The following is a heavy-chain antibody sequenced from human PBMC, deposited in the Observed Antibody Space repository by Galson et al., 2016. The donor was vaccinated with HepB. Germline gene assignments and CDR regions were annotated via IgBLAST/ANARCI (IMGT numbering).Heavy chain of an antibody. J-gene: IGHJ4*02. CDR3: AKIPFSEYSSSWRFYY. Sequence: SLRLSCAASGFTFSTYAMSWVRQAPGKGLEWVSAISGSGGSTYYADSLKGRFTISRDNSKNTLYLQMNSLRAEDTAVYYCAKIPFSEYSSSWRFYYWGQGTLGTVSS. CDR1: GFTFSTYA. D-gene: IGHD6-13*01. V-gene: IGHV3-23*01. CDR2: ISGSGGST.